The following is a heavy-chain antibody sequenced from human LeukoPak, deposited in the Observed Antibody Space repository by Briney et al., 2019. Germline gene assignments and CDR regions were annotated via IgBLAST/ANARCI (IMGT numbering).Heavy chain of an antibody. CDR1: GYTFTSYV. D-gene: IGHD5-12*01. J-gene: IGHJ6*03. V-gene: IGHV1-3*03. CDR3: ARGGVADQYSGYLGHYYYYYYMDV. Sequence: GASVKVSCKASGYTFTSYVMQWVRQAPGQRLEWMGWINGVNGNTKYSQEFQGRVTITRDTSASTAYMELSSLRSEDMAVYYCARGGVADQYSGYLGHYYYYYYMDVWGKGTTVTVSS. CDR2: INGVNGNT.